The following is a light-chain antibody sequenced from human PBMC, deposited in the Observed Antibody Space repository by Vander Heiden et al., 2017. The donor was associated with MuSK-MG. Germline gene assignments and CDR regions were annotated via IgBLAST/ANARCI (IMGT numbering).Light chain of an antibody. CDR2: TSS. Sequence: DIQMTQSPSSLSASVGDSVTVACRASQFIGVSLASYQQKPGKAPKLLLSTSSILESAVPSRLSGSGSGTDFTLIINSLHPDDSGTYFCHQDDTTLYTFGPGTKLEI. CDR1: QFIGVS. J-gene: IGKJ2*01. V-gene: IGKV1-NL1*01. CDR3: HQDDTTLYT.